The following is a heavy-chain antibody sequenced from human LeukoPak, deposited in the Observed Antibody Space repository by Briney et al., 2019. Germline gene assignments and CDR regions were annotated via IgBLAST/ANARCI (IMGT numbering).Heavy chain of an antibody. CDR3: ATRHSYGSGSFDY. D-gene: IGHD3-10*01. CDR2: IYSGGST. CDR1: GFTVSSNY. J-gene: IGHJ4*02. V-gene: IGHV3-53*01. Sequence: GGSVRLSCAASGFTVSSNYMSWVRQAPGKGLEWVSVIYSGGSTYYAYSVKGRFTISRDNSKNTLYLQMNSLRAEDTAVYYCATRHSYGSGSFDYWGQGTLVTVSS.